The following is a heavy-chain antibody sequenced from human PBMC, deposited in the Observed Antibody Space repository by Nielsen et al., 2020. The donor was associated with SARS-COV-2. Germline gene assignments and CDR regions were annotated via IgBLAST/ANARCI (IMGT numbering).Heavy chain of an antibody. V-gene: IGHV3-23*01. CDR3: AKDLIRYLEWLPES. CDR1: GFTFSSYA. CDR2: ISGSGGST. D-gene: IGHD3-3*01. J-gene: IGHJ5*02. Sequence: GESLKISCAASGFTFSSYAMSWVRQAPGKGLEWVSAISGSGGSTYYADSVKGRFTISRDNSKNTLYLQMNSLRAEDTAVYYCAKDLIRYLEWLPESWGQGTLVTVSS.